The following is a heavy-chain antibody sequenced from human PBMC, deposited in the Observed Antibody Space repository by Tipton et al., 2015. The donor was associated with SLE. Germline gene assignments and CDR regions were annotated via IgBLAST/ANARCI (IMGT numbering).Heavy chain of an antibody. CDR3: ARDPYDSWSDYQATFDY. Sequence: GLVKPSETLSLTCAVYGESFSGHYWTWIRQSPGKGLEWIGSIYRSGTAYYNPSLKSRVTMSVDTSKNQFSLKLTSVTAADTAVYYCARDPYDSWSDYQATFDYWGQGTLVTVSP. J-gene: IGHJ4*02. CDR1: GESFSGHY. CDR2: IYRSGTA. V-gene: IGHV4-38-2*02. D-gene: IGHD3-3*01.